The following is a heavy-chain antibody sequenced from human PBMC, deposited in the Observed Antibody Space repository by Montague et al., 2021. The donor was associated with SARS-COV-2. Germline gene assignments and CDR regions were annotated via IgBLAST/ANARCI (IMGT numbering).Heavy chain of an antibody. CDR2: IYSGGST. CDR1: GFTVSSNY. D-gene: IGHD3-10*01. J-gene: IGHJ6*02. Sequence: SLRLSCAASGFTVSSNYMSWVRQAPGKGLEWVSVIYSGGSTYYADSVKGRFTISRHNSKNTLYLQMNSLRAEDTAVYYCARDLTYGSGRSYYYYGMTSGAKGPRSPSP. V-gene: IGHV3-53*04. CDR3: ARDLTYGSGRSYYYYGMTS.